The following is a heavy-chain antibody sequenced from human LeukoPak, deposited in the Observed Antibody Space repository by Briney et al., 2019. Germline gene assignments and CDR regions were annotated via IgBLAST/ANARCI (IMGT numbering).Heavy chain of an antibody. Sequence: TSETLSLTCAVYGGSFSGYYWSWIRQPPGKGLEWIGEINHSGSTNYNPSLKSRVTISVDTSKNQFSLKLSSVTAADTAVYYCARRTRYYDFWSGYRNWFDPWGQGTLVTVSS. CDR3: ARRTRYYDFWSGYRNWFDP. J-gene: IGHJ5*02. D-gene: IGHD3-3*01. CDR2: INHSGST. V-gene: IGHV4-34*01. CDR1: GGSFSGYY.